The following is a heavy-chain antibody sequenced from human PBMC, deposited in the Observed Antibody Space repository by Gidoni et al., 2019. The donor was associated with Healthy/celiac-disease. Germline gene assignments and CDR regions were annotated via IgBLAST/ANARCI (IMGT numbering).Heavy chain of an antibody. D-gene: IGHD6-13*01. CDR2: ISSSSSYI. CDR3: ARQALRAAGNRYFDY. Sequence: EVQLVESGGGLVKPGGSLRLSCAASGFTFSSYSMNWVRQAPGKGLEWVSSISSSSSYIYYADSVKGRFTISRDNAKNSLYLQMNSLRAEDTAVYYCARQALRAAGNRYFDYWGQGTLVTVSS. J-gene: IGHJ4*02. V-gene: IGHV3-21*01. CDR1: GFTFSSYS.